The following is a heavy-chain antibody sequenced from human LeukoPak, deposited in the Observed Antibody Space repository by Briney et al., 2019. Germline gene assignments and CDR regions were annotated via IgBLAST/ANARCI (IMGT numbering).Heavy chain of an antibody. Sequence: GGSLRLSCAASGFTFSSYGMHWVRQAPGKGLEWVAVIWYDGSNIYYADSVKGRFTISRDNSKNTLYLQMNSLRAEDTAVYYCARSRGYCSGGSCYPDAFDIWGQGTMVTVSS. CDR1: GFTFSSYG. CDR2: IWYDGSNI. CDR3: ARSRGYCSGGSCYPDAFDI. J-gene: IGHJ3*02. V-gene: IGHV3-33*01. D-gene: IGHD2-15*01.